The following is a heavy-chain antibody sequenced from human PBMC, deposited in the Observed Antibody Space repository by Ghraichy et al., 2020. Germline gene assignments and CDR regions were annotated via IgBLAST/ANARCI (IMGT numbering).Heavy chain of an antibody. CDR2: FYSGGAT. CDR1: GFSVRNNY. CDR3: ARGLPFGVAIPSPNVKRDAFDV. J-gene: IGHJ3*01. D-gene: IGHD3-3*01. Sequence: GGSLRLSCAASGFSVRNNYISWVRQAPGKGLEWLSVFYSGGATYYADSVKGRFTTSRDNSKNTLFLQMNSLRAEDTAVYYCARGLPFGVAIPSPNVKRDAFDVWGQGTMVTVSS. V-gene: IGHV3-53*01.